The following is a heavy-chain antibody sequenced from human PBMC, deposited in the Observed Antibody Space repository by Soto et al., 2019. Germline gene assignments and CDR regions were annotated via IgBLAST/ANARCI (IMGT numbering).Heavy chain of an antibody. Sequence: GGSLRLSCAASGFTFSSYGMHWVRQAPGKGLEWVAVIWYDGSNKYYADSVKGRFTISRDNSKNTLYLQMNSLRAEDTAVYYCARGDYIWGSDPNYYFDYWGQGTLVTVSS. D-gene: IGHD3-16*01. J-gene: IGHJ4*02. V-gene: IGHV3-33*01. CDR2: IWYDGSNK. CDR1: GFTFSSYG. CDR3: ARGDYIWGSDPNYYFDY.